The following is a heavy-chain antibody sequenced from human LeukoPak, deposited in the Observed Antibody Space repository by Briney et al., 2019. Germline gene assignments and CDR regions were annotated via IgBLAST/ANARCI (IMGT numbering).Heavy chain of an antibody. CDR3: AGLIPFYLDSSDYPGGY. J-gene: IGHJ4*02. Sequence: GGSLRLSCAASGFTFSSYAMSWVRQAPGKGLEWVSLIDKDGTTNYADSVRGRFTISRDHSKNTLYLQLNSLRVEDTAVYYCAGLIPFYLDSSDYPGGYWGQGTLVTVSS. V-gene: IGHV3-23*01. D-gene: IGHD3-22*01. CDR2: IDKDGTT. CDR1: GFTFSSYA.